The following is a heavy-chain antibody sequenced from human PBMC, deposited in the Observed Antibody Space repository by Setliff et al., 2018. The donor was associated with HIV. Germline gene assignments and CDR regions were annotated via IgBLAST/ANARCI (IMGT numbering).Heavy chain of an antibody. D-gene: IGHD1-26*01. CDR1: GDPIFIGGYY. CDR3: AKEGNSVDNWLDP. J-gene: IGHJ5*02. V-gene: IGHV4-31*03. CDR2: IYHTGKT. Sequence: PSETLSLTCTVSGDPIFIGGYYWSWIRQHPGGGLEWIGYIYHTGKTYHNPSLQSRIIMSLDMSQNQFSLKLSSVTAADTAVYYCAKEGNSVDNWLDPWGPGTLVTVSS.